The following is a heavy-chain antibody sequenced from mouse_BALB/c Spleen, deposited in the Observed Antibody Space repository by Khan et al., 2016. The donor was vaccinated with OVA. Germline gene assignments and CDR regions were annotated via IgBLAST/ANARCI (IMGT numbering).Heavy chain of an antibody. CDR3: ARSYDYDVWGFAY. D-gene: IGHD2-4*01. V-gene: IGHV2-9*02. J-gene: IGHJ3*01. Sequence: VELVESGPGLVAPSQSLSITCTVSGFSLSNYGIHWVRQPPGKGLEWLGVIWTGGITNYNSALMSRLIISNDNSKSQVFLKMNRLQTDDTAIYYCARSYDYDVWGFAYWGQGTLVTVSA. CDR1: GFSLSNYG. CDR2: IWTGGIT.